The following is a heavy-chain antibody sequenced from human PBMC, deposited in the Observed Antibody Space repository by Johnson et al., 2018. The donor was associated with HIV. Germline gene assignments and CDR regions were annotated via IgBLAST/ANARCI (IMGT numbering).Heavy chain of an antibody. Sequence: QVRLVESGGGVVQPGRSLRLSCVVSGFSFSGFAMHWVRQAPGKGLDWMAVISYDGRNQQYAESVKGRFTISRDNYKNTLYLQMSSVRPEDTAVYYCARDLAPRPPARLDVFDVWGQGTMVTVS. J-gene: IGHJ3*01. D-gene: IGHD2-15*01. CDR3: ARDLAPRPPARLDVFDV. CDR2: ISYDGRNQ. V-gene: IGHV3-30-3*01. CDR1: GFSFSGFA.